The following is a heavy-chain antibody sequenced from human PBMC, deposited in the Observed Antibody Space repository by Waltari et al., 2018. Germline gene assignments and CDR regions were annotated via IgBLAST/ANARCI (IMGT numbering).Heavy chain of an antibody. CDR1: GYTFTSYY. CDR2: INPSGGST. D-gene: IGHD2-15*01. Sequence: QVQLVQSGAEVKKPGASVKVSCKASGYTFTSYYMHWVRQATGPGLEWMGIINPSGGSTSYAQKFQGRVTMTRDTSTSTVYMELSSLRSEDTAVYYCARDPHCSGGSCYSSPEAEEEFDAFDIWGQGTMVTVSS. J-gene: IGHJ3*02. V-gene: IGHV1-46*01. CDR3: ARDPHCSGGSCYSSPEAEEEFDAFDI.